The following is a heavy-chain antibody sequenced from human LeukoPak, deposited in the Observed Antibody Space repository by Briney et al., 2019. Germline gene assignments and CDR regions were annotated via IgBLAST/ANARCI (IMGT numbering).Heavy chain of an antibody. D-gene: IGHD3-3*01. J-gene: IGHJ4*02. Sequence: ASVTVSCKASGYTFTSYGISWVRQAPGQGLEWMGWISAYNGNTNYAQKLQGRVTMTTDTSTSTAYMELRSLRSDDTAVYYCARDFWSKTTNDFWGQGTLVTVSS. CDR1: GYTFTSYG. CDR2: ISAYNGNT. V-gene: IGHV1-18*01. CDR3: ARDFWSKTTNDF.